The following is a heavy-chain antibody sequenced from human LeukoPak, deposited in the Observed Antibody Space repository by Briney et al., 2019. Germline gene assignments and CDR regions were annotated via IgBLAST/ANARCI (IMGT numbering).Heavy chain of an antibody. CDR3: ARAHGHSGYDYYYYYMDV. D-gene: IGHD5-12*01. Sequence: GASVKVSCKASGGTFSSYAISWVRQAPGQGLEWMGGIIPIFGTANYAQKFQGRVTITTDASTSTAYMELSSLRSEDTAVYYCARAHGHSGYDYYYYYMDVWGKGTTVTVSS. CDR1: GGTFSSYA. CDR2: IIPIFGTA. V-gene: IGHV1-69*05. J-gene: IGHJ6*03.